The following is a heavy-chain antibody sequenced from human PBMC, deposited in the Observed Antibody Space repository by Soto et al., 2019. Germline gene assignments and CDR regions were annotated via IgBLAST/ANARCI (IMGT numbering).Heavy chain of an antibody. CDR3: ARHYEYSSSSHYFDY. CDR2: IYYSGST. CDR1: GVSISSSSYY. Sequence: SETLSLTCTVSGVSISSSSYYWGWXRQXXGKGLEWIGSIYYSGSTYYNPXXXXXXXXXXXXXXXXFXLKLSSVTAADTAVYYCARHYEYSSSSHYFDYWGQGTLVTVSS. J-gene: IGHJ4*02. D-gene: IGHD6-6*01. V-gene: IGHV4-39*01.